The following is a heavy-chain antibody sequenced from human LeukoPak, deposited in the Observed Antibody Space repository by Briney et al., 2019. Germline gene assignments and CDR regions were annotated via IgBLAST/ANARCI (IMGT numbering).Heavy chain of an antibody. Sequence: GGSLRLSCAASGFTVSSNYMSWVRQAPGKGLEWVSVIYSGGSTYYTDSVKGRFTISSHNYQNTLFLQMNSLRAEDTAVYYCARVGGLDAFDIWGQGTMVTVSS. D-gene: IGHD1-26*01. CDR1: GFTVSSNY. CDR2: IYSGGST. V-gene: IGHV3-53*04. J-gene: IGHJ3*02. CDR3: ARVGGLDAFDI.